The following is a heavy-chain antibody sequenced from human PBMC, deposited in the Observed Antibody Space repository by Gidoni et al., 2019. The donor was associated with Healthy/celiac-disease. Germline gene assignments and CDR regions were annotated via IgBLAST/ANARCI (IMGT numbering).Heavy chain of an antibody. CDR3: ASRRRYRDMIVETHDAFDI. D-gene: IGHD3-22*01. J-gene: IGHJ3*02. CDR1: GGSISSSRYY. V-gene: IGHV4-39*01. Sequence: QLQLQESGPGLVKPSETLSLTCTVSGGSISSSRYYWGWIRQPPGKGLEWIGSIYYSGSTYYNPSLKSRVTISVDTSKNQFSLKLSSVTAADTAVYYCASRRRYRDMIVETHDAFDIWGQGTMVTVSS. CDR2: IYYSGST.